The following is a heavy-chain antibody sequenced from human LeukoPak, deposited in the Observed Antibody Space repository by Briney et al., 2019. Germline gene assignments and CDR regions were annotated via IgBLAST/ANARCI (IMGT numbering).Heavy chain of an antibody. Sequence: KTSETLSLTCTVSGGSISSYYWSWIRQPPGKGLEWIGYIYYSGSTNYNPSLKSRVTISVDTSKNQFSLKLSSVTAADTAVYYCARRWLPGSYWYFDLWGRGTLVTVSS. CDR3: ARRWLPGSYWYFDL. CDR2: IYYSGST. J-gene: IGHJ2*01. D-gene: IGHD3-22*01. CDR1: GGSISSYY. V-gene: IGHV4-59*01.